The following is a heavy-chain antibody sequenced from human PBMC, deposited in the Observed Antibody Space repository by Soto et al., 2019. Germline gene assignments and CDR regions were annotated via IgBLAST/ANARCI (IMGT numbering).Heavy chain of an antibody. CDR1: GFTFSSYA. Sequence: GGSLRLSCAASGFTFSSYAMSWVRQAPGKGLEWVSAISGSGGSTYYADSVKGRFTISRDNSKNTLYLQMNSLRAEDTAVYYCAKSPLWFGESPPYFDYWGQGTLVTVSS. V-gene: IGHV3-23*01. J-gene: IGHJ4*02. D-gene: IGHD3-10*01. CDR3: AKSPLWFGESPPYFDY. CDR2: ISGSGGST.